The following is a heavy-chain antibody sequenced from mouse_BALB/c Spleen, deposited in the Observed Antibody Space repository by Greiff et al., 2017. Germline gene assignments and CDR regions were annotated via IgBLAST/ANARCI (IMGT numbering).Heavy chain of an antibody. CDR2: IDPYDSET. D-gene: IGHD4-1*01. Sequence: QVQLQQPGAELVRPGASVKLSCKASGYTFTSYWMNWVKQRPEQGLEWIGRIDPYDSETNYNQKFKDKAILTVDKSSSTAYMQLSSLTSEESAGYYCARYTGTLYWYFDVWGAGTTVTVSS. V-gene: IGHV1-74*01. CDR3: ARYTGTLYWYFDV. J-gene: IGHJ1*01. CDR1: GYTFTSYW.